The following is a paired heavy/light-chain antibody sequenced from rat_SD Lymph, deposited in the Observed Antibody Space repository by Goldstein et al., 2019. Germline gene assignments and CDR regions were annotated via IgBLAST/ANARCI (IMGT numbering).Heavy chain of an antibody. D-gene: IGHD1-7*01. CDR1: GFTFSNYG. Sequence: EVQLVESGGGLVQPGRSLKLSCLASGFTFSNYGMNWIRQAPGKGLEWVASISSSSSYIYYADTVKGRFTISRDNAKNTLYLQMTSLRSEDTALYYCARLYYGYLYFDYWGQGVMVTVSS. CDR2: ISSSSSYI. CDR3: ARLYYGYLYFDY. V-gene: IGHV5-34*01. J-gene: IGHJ2*01.
Light chain of an antibody. J-gene: IGKJ4*01. CDR1: QSLEYSDGYTY. Sequence: DVVLTQTPVSLSVTLGDQASISCRSSQSLEYSDGYTYLEWYLQKPGQSPQLLIYGVSNRFSGVPDRFIGSGSGTDFTLKISRVEPEDLGVYYCFQATHDPFTFGSGTKLEIK. CDR2: GVS. CDR3: FQATHDPFT. V-gene: IGKV1S26*01.